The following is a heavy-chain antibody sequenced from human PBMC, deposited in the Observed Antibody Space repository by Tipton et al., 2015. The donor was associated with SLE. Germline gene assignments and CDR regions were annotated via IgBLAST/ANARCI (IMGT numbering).Heavy chain of an antibody. D-gene: IGHD6-19*01. CDR3: ARQGYSSGVINWFDP. V-gene: IGHV4-59*08. CDR2: IYHSGTT. Sequence: TLSLTCSVSGASITSNYWGWIRRPPGRGLEWIGYIYHSGTTNYNPSLKSRVTMSVATSKNQFSLKLSTVTAADTAVYYCARQGYSSGVINWFDPWGQGTLVTVSS. J-gene: IGHJ5*02. CDR1: GASITSNY.